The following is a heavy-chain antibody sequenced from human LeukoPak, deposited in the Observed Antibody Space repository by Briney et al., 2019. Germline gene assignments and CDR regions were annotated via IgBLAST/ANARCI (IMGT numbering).Heavy chain of an antibody. J-gene: IGHJ6*02. CDR1: GFTFSSYD. Sequence: PGGSLRLSCAASGFTFSSYDMHWVRQATGKGLEWVSAIGTVGDTYYPGSVKGRFTTSREDAKTSLYLKMNSLRAGDTAVYYCARDLGYGMDVWGQGTTVTVSS. CDR2: IGTVGDT. V-gene: IGHV3-13*01. CDR3: ARDLGYGMDV.